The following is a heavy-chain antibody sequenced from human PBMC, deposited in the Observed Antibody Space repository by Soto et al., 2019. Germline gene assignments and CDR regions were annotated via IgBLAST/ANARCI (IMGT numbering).Heavy chain of an antibody. CDR2: IIPIFGTA. V-gene: IGHV1-69*13. Sequence: GASVKVSCKASGGTFSSYAISWVRQAPGQGLEWMGGIIPIFGTADYAQKFQGRVTITADESTSTAYMELSSLRSEDTAVYYCARDNLRTYYYDSSGYYYEGSGYYYGMDVWGQGTTVTVSS. J-gene: IGHJ6*02. D-gene: IGHD3-22*01. CDR3: ARDNLRTYYYDSSGYYYEGSGYYYGMDV. CDR1: GGTFSSYA.